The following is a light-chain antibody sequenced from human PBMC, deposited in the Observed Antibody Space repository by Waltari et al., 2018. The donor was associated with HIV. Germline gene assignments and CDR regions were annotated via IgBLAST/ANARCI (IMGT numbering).Light chain of an antibody. CDR3: QQYNNWPRT. V-gene: IGKV3-15*01. Sequence: IVMTQSPATLSVSPGERVTPSCRASQNVITNLAWYQQKPGQAPRLLIYGASTRATDIPSRFSGGGSGTEFTLTIGSLQSEDSASYYCQQYNNWPRTFGQGTKVEVK. CDR2: GAS. J-gene: IGKJ1*01. CDR1: QNVITN.